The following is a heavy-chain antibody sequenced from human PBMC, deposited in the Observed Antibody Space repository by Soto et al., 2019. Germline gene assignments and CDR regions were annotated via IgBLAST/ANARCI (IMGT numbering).Heavy chain of an antibody. J-gene: IGHJ3*02. CDR3: ARGGGVGVAGSAAFDM. V-gene: IGHV1-2*02. CDR2: INPATGAA. CDR1: GYPVTAYY. Sequence: QLHLVQSGAVVKKPGASVTVSCSASGYPVTAYYMHWVRQAPGRGLEWMGGINPATGAAKYTQTFQGRVTMTRDTSPSTVFMERSGLTSEDTAVFYCARGGGVGVAGSAAFDMWGQGTLVTVSS. D-gene: IGHD3-3*01.